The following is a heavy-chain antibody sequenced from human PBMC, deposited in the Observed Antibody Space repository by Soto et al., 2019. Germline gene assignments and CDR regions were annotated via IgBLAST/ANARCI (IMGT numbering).Heavy chain of an antibody. CDR1: GGSVTSDEDY. V-gene: IGHV4-30-4*01. CDR2: ISNSGST. Sequence: SETLSLTCTVSGGSVTSDEDYWTWIRQSPGKGLEWIGYISNSGSTGYKPSLKTRLSMSVDRSKNQFTLRLTSVTAADTAVYFCATESGSTYGYFDHWGQGTQVTVSS. CDR3: ATESGSTYGYFDH. D-gene: IGHD5-18*01. J-gene: IGHJ4*02.